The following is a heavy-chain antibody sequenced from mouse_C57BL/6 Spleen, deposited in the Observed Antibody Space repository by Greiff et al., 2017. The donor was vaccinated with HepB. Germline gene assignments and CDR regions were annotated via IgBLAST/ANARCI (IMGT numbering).Heavy chain of an antibody. D-gene: IGHD1-1*01. Sequence: VQLQQSGPELVKPGASVKISCKASGYAFSSSWMNWVKQRPGKGLEWIGRIYPGDGDTNYNGKFKGKATLTAAKSSSTAYMQLSSLTSEYSAVYFCARDYYGSFFAYWGQGTLVTVSA. J-gene: IGHJ3*01. CDR3: ARDYYGSFFAY. V-gene: IGHV1-82*01. CDR2: IYPGDGDT. CDR1: GYAFSSSW.